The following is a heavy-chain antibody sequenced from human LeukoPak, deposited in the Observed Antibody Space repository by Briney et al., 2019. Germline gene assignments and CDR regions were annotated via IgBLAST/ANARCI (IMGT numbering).Heavy chain of an antibody. CDR3: ARTYYGSGSYYNDY. CDR2: IYYSGST. Sequence: PSETLSLTCTVSGGSISSYYWCWIRQPPGKGLEWIGYIYYSGSTNYNPSLKSRVTISVDTSKNQFSLKLSSVTAADTAVYYCARTYYGSGSYYNDYWGQGTLVTVSS. V-gene: IGHV4-59*01. J-gene: IGHJ4*02. D-gene: IGHD3-10*01. CDR1: GGSISSYY.